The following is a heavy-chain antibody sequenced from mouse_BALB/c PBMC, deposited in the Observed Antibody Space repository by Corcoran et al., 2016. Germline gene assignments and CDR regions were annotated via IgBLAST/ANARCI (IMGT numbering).Heavy chain of an antibody. CDR3: ARNYYYGSSYGYFDV. J-gene: IGHJ1*01. D-gene: IGHD1-1*01. Sequence: EVQLQQSGPKLVKPGASVKMSCKASGYTFTSYVMRWVKHKPGQGLEWIGYINPYNDGTKYNEKFKGKATLTSDKSSSTAYMELSSLTSEDSAVYYCARNYYYGSSYGYFDVWGAGTTVTVSS. CDR2: INPYNDGT. V-gene: IGHV1S136*01. CDR1: GYTFTSYV.